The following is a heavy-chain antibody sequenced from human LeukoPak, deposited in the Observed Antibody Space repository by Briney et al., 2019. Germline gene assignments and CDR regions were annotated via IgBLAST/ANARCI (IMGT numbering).Heavy chain of an antibody. CDR3: ASLYYDSSDYYSFDY. CDR2: INHSGST. J-gene: IGHJ4*02. D-gene: IGHD3-22*01. V-gene: IGHV4-39*07. CDR1: GGSISSSRYY. Sequence: SETLSLTCTVSGGSISSSRYYWGWIRQPPGKGLEWIGEINHSGSTNYNPSLKSRVTISVDTSKNQFSLKLSSVTAADTAVYYCASLYYDSSDYYSFDYWGQGTLVTVSS.